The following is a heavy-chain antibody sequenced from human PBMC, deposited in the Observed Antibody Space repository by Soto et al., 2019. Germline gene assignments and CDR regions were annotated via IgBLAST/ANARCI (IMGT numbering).Heavy chain of an antibody. V-gene: IGHV4-34*01. CDR1: GGSFSGYY. Sequence: QVQLQQWGAGQLRPLETLSLTCGVSGGSFSGYYWAWIRQSPGKGLEWIGEINDRGSINYNPSLTSRVSISVDTSKNHYSLNLRSVTAADTAVYYCARESHDILTGPPWVWYFDLWGRGTLVTVSS. D-gene: IGHD3-9*01. CDR2: INDRGSI. CDR3: ARESHDILTGPPWVWYFDL. J-gene: IGHJ2*01.